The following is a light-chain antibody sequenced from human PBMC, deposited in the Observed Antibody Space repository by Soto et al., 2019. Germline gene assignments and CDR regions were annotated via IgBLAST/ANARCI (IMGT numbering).Light chain of an antibody. CDR1: SSDVGGYNY. CDR3: SSYTSSSTLV. V-gene: IGLV2-14*01. J-gene: IGLJ1*01. Sequence: QSVLTQPASVSGSPGQSITISCTGTSSDVGGYNYVPWYQQHPGKAPKLMIYDVSNRPSGVSNRFSGSKSGNTASLTISGLQAEDEADYYCSSYTSSSTLVFGTGTKVTV. CDR2: DVS.